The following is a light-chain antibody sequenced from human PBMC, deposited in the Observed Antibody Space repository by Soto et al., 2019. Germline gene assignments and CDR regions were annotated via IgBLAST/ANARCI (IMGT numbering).Light chain of an antibody. CDR2: GAS. Sequence: EIVLTQSPATLSLSPGERVTLSCRASQSVCSSLAWYQQKPGQAPRLLIYGASSRATGIPDRFSGSGSGTDFTLTSSRLEAEDFAVYCCQQYGISRTFGQGTKVDIK. CDR3: QQYGISRT. J-gene: IGKJ1*01. CDR1: QSVCSS. V-gene: IGKV3-20*01.